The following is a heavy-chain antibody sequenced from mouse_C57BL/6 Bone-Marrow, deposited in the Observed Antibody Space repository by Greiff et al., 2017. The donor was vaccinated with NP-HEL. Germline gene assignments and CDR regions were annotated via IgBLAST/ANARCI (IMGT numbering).Heavy chain of an antibody. CDR2: IHPNSGST. Sequence: QVQLQQPGAELVKPGASVKLSCKASGYTFTSYWMHWVKQRPGQGLEWIGMIHPNSGSTNYNEKFKSKATLTVDKSSSTAYMQLSILTSEDSAVYYCAPYYYGSSYPYWYFDVWGTGTTVTVSS. CDR3: APYYYGSSYPYWYFDV. CDR1: GYTFTSYW. D-gene: IGHD1-1*01. J-gene: IGHJ1*03. V-gene: IGHV1-64*01.